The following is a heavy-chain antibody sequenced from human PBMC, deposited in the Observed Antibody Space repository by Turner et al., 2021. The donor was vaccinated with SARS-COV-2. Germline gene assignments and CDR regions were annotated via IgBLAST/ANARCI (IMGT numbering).Heavy chain of an antibody. CDR2: IGNDGSQK. J-gene: IGHJ3*02. CDR1: GLTFSRHG. CDR3: ARLDDSGHWGAFDI. D-gene: IGHD3-22*01. V-gene: IGHV3-33*01. Sequence: VQLVWSGGGVVQPGRSLILSCAASGLTFSRHGMHWVRQAPGKGLEWVAVIGNDGSQKYYADSVKGRFTISRDNSKNMLYLKMNSLRAEDTAVYYCARLDDSGHWGAFDIWGQGTMVTVSS.